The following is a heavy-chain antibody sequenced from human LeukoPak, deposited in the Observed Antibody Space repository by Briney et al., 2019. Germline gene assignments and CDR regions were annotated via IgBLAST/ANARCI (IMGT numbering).Heavy chain of an antibody. J-gene: IGHJ5*02. D-gene: IGHD3-10*01. Sequence: SETLSLTCTVSGGSISSYYWSWIRQPAVKGLEWIGSIYYSGSTYYNPSLKSRVTVSLDTSKNQFSLKLSSVTAADTAVYYCARDAYYYGSGSYYTPPGWFDPWGQGTLVTVSS. CDR2: IYYSGST. CDR3: ARDAYYYGSGSYYTPPGWFDP. CDR1: GGSISSYY. V-gene: IGHV4-4*07.